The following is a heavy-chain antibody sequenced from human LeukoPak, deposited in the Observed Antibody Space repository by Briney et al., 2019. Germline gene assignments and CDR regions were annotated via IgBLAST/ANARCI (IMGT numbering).Heavy chain of an antibody. V-gene: IGHV4-34*01. CDR1: GGSFSDYH. CDR3: ARVRLHYDYVWGNYRYFDY. J-gene: IGHJ4*02. Sequence: SETLSLTCAVYGGSFSDYHWSWIRQPPGKGLEWIGEINHSESTNYNPSLKSRVTISVDTSKNQISLKMNSVTAADTAVYYCARVRLHYDYVWGNYRYFDYWGQGTLVTVSS. D-gene: IGHD3-16*02. CDR2: INHSEST.